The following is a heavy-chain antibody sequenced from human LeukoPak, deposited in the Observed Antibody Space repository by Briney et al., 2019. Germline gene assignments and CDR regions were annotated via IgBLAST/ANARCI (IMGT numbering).Heavy chain of an antibody. CDR2: INPSGGST. CDR1: GYTFTSYY. D-gene: IGHD5-24*01. J-gene: IGHJ4*02. V-gene: IGHV1-46*01. CDR3: ARDRRWLQRNYFDY. Sequence: ASVKVSRKASGYTFTSYYMHWVRQAPGQGLEWMGIINPSGGSTSYVQKFQGRVTMTRDMSPSTVYMELSSLRSEDTAVYYCARDRRWLQRNYFDYWGQGTLVTVSS.